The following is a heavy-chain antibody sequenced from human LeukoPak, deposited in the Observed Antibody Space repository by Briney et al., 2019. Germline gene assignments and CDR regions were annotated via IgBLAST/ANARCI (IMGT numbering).Heavy chain of an antibody. V-gene: IGHV1-2*02. CDR1: GFSLTGHF. CDR3: ARDFRWGPDC. CDR2: INGNSGAT. D-gene: IGHD7-27*01. J-gene: IGHJ4*02. Sequence: VAVSCKASGFSLTGHFMHWLRQAPGQGLEWMGWINGNSGATNYAQKFQDRVLMTRDTSINTVYMELSSLRTDDTATYYCARDFRWGPDCWGPGSLVTVSS.